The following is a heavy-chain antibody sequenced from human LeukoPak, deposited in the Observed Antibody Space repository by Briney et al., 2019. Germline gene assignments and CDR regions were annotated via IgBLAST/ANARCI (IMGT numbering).Heavy chain of an antibody. CDR1: GFTFDDYA. CDR3: AKDMSDILTGYFDY. D-gene: IGHD3-9*01. CDR2: ISGDGGST. V-gene: IGHV3-43*02. Sequence: PGGSLRLSCAASGFTFDDYAMHWVRQAPGKGLEWVSLISGDGGSTYYADSVKGRFTISRDNSNTSLYLQMNSLRTEDSALYYCAKDMSDILTGYFDYWGLGTLVAVSS. J-gene: IGHJ4*02.